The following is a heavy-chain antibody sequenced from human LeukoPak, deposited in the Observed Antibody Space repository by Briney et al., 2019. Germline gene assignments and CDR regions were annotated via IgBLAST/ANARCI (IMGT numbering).Heavy chain of an antibody. CDR3: ARDWGSTGYDLYDS. CDR1: GFAFSSYA. Sequence: GGSLRLSCAASGFAFSSYAMSWVRQVPGKGLEWVSAISGSGVNTHYADSVKGRFTISRDNSKNTLSLQMDSLRAEDTAVYYCARDWGSTGYDLYDSWGQGTLVTVSS. V-gene: IGHV3-23*01. CDR2: ISGSGVNT. D-gene: IGHD5-12*01. J-gene: IGHJ4*02.